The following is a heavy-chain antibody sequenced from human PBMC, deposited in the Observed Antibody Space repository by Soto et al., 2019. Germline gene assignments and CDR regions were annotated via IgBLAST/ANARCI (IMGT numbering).Heavy chain of an antibody. V-gene: IGHV3-30-3*01. CDR1: GFTFSSYA. Sequence: LRLSCAASGFTFSSYAMHWVRQAPGKGLEWVAVISYDGSNKFYADSVKGRFTISRDSSKNTLYLQMNSLRAEDTAVYYCARVYETYDFWSGYLGYWGQGTLVTVSS. D-gene: IGHD3-3*01. J-gene: IGHJ4*02. CDR2: ISYDGSNK. CDR3: ARVYETYDFWSGYLGY.